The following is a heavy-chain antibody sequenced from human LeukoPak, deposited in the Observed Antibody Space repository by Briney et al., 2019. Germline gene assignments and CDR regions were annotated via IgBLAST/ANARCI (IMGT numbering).Heavy chain of an antibody. D-gene: IGHD6-19*01. CDR3: ARSDSAWYGDFHY. CDR1: GYSFTTYW. V-gene: IGHV5-51*01. J-gene: IGHJ4*02. CDR2: IYPGDSDT. Sequence: GESLKISCKGSGYSFTTYWIAWVRQMPGKGLEWMGIIYPGDSDTRYSPSFQGQVTISVDKAISTAYLQWRSLKASDTAMYYCARSDSAWYGDFHYWGPGTLVTVSS.